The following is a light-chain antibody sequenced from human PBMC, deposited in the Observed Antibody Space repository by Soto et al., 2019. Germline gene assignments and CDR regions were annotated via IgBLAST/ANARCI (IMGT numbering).Light chain of an antibody. CDR2: DAS. Sequence: DIQMNQSPSSLSASVGDRVTITCQASQDISNYLNWYQQKPGKATKLLIYDASNLETGVPSRFSGSGSGTDFTFTISSLQPEDIATYYCQQYDNLPPLTFGGGTKVEIK. J-gene: IGKJ4*01. CDR3: QQYDNLPPLT. V-gene: IGKV1-33*01. CDR1: QDISNY.